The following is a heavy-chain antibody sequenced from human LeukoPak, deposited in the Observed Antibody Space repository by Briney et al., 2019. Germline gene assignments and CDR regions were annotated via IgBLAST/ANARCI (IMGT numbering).Heavy chain of an antibody. CDR3: ARDLPDSSGWYSLDY. CDR2: IIPIFGTA. J-gene: IGHJ4*02. D-gene: IGHD6-19*01. V-gene: IGHV1-69*06. Sequence: GASVKVSCKASGGTFSNCAISWVRQAPGQGLEWMGGIIPIFGTANYAQKFRGRVTITADKSTSTAYMELSSLRSEDTAVYYCARDLPDSSGWYSLDYWGQGTLVTVSS. CDR1: GGTFSNCA.